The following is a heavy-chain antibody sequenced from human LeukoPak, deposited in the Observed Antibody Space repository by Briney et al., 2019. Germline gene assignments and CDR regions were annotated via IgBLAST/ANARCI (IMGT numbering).Heavy chain of an antibody. CDR3: VRDGGAGFDY. V-gene: IGHV3-33*01. J-gene: IGHJ4*02. CDR2: IWYDGSNK. D-gene: IGHD1-14*01. Sequence: PGGSLRLSCAASGFIFSSYGMHWVRQAPGMGLEWVAVIWYDGSNKYYADSVKGRFTISRDDSKNTLYLQMDSLRAEDTAVYCCVRDGGAGFDYWGQGTLVTVSS. CDR1: GFIFSSYG.